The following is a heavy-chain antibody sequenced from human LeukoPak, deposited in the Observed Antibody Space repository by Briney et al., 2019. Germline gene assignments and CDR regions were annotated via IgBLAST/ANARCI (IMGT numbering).Heavy chain of an antibody. Sequence: GESLQISCEASGHSFTNHWIGWVRPMPGKGLEWMGIINLGDSETQYSPSSQGQVTISLDKSISTAYLQWRSLKVSDTDMYYCARRPYSESPKWFDPWGQGTLVTVSS. J-gene: IGHJ5*02. V-gene: IGHV5-51*01. CDR1: GHSFTNHW. CDR2: INLGDSET. D-gene: IGHD4-11*01. CDR3: ARRPYSESPKWFDP.